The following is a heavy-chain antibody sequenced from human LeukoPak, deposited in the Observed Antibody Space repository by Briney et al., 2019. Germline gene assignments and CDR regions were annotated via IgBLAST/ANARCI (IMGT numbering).Heavy chain of an antibody. CDR1: GYILSSYN. CDR3: ARDLPPGTFDY. J-gene: IGHJ4*02. V-gene: IGHV1-46*01. Sequence: ASVKVSCKASGYILSSYNMHWVRQAPGQGLEWLGIINPSGGSTSYAQKFQGRVTMTRDMSTSTVYMELSSLRSEDTAVYYCARDLPPGTFDYWGQGTLVTVSS. CDR2: INPSGGST.